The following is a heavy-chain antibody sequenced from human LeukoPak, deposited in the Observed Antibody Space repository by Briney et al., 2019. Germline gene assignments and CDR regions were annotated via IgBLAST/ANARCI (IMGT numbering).Heavy chain of an antibody. V-gene: IGHV3-33*05. CDR3: ARDNGAVAGTGYYYYGMDV. Sequence: GRSLRLSCAASGFTFSDHNMYWVRQAPGKGLEWVAVISYDGSNKYFAGSVKGRFTISRENAKNSLYLQMNSLRAGDTAVYYCARDNGAVAGTGYYYYGMDVWGQGTTVTVSS. CDR2: ISYDGSNK. CDR1: GFTFSDHN. D-gene: IGHD6-19*01. J-gene: IGHJ6*02.